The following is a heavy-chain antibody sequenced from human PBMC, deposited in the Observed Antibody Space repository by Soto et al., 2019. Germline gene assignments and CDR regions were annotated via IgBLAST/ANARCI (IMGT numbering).Heavy chain of an antibody. CDR2: ISGSGGST. CDR1: GFTFSSYA. CDR3: AKDRSHCSGPPPPAHFDH. D-gene: IGHD2-15*01. Sequence: PGGSLRLSCAASGFTFSSYAMSWVRQAPGKGLEWVSAISGSGGSTYYADSVKGRFTISRDNSKNTLYLQMNSLRAEDTAVYYCAKDRSHCSGPPPPAHFDHWGQGTLVTVSA. V-gene: IGHV3-23*01. J-gene: IGHJ4*02.